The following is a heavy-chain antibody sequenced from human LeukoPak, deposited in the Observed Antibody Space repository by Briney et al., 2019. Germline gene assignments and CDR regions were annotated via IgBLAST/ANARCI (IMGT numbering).Heavy chain of an antibody. CDR1: GFTFSNYW. Sequence: PGGSLRLSCVASGFTFSNYWMHWVRQAPGKGLVWVSRISGDGRSITYADSVKGRFTISRDNAKNTLYLQMNSLRAEDTALYYCARDQVYCTGGYCYFDSWGQGTLVTVSS. V-gene: IGHV3-74*01. D-gene: IGHD2-8*02. CDR2: ISGDGRSI. J-gene: IGHJ4*02. CDR3: ARDQVYCTGGYCYFDS.